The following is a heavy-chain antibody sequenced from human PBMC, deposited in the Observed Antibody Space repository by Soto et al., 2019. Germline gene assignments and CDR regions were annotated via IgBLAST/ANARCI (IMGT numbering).Heavy chain of an antibody. Sequence: QVQLVQSGAEVKKPGSSVKVSCKASGGTFSSYAISWVRQAPGQGLEWMGGIIPIFGTANYAQKFQGRVTITADESTSTAYMELSSLRSEDTAVYYCARGGPYYYGSGSYHNWFDRWGQGTLVTVAS. CDR3: ARGGPYYYGSGSYHNWFDR. J-gene: IGHJ5*02. V-gene: IGHV1-69*01. CDR1: GGTFSSYA. CDR2: IIPIFGTA. D-gene: IGHD3-10*01.